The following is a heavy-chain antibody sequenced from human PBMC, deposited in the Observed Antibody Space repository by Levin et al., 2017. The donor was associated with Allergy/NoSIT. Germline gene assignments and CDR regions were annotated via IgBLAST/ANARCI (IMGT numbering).Heavy chain of an antibody. V-gene: IGHV3-7*04. CDR2: INEDGSQV. CDR1: GFTFSAYW. J-gene: IGHJ4*02. CDR3: LGGGLRGGDY. D-gene: IGHD3/OR15-3a*01. Sequence: PGESLKISCTASGFTFSAYWMHWVRQAPGKGLEWVAHINEDGSQVNYVDSVKGRFTISRDNGKNSVYFQMNSLRVDDTAVYYCLGGGLRGGDYWGQGTLVTVSS.